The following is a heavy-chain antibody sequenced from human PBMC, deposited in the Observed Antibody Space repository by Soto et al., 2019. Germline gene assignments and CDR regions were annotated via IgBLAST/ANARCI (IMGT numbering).Heavy chain of an antibody. D-gene: IGHD3-22*01. J-gene: IGHJ4*02. CDR3: AGDYYDSSGYYYVNY. CDR1: GFTFSSYA. V-gene: IGHV3-23*01. CDR2: ISGSGGST. Sequence: GGSLRLSCAASGFTFSSYAMSWVRQAPGKGLEWVSAISGSGGSTYYADSVKGRFTISRDNSKYTLYLQMNSLRAEDTAVYYCAGDYYDSSGYYYVNYWGQGTLVTVSS.